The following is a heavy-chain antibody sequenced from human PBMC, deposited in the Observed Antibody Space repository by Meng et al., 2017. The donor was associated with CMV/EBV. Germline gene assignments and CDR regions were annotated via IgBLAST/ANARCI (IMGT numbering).Heavy chain of an antibody. CDR1: GGSFSGYY. CDR2: INHSGST. D-gene: IGHD3-10*01. Sequence: GSLRLSCAVYGGSFSGYYWSWIRQPPGKGLEWIGEINHSGSTNYNPSLKSRVTISVDTSKNQFSLKLSSVTAADTAVYYCASGVDMQPDYWGQGTLVTVSS. J-gene: IGHJ4*02. CDR3: ASGVDMQPDY. V-gene: IGHV4-34*01.